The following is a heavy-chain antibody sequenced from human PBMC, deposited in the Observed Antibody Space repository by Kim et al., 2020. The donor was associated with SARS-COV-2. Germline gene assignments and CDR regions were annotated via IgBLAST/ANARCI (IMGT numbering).Heavy chain of an antibody. Sequence: SETLSLTCTVSGGSISSGDYYWSWIRQPPGKGLEWIGYIYYSGSTYYNPSLKSRVTISVDTSKNQFSLKLSSVTAADTAVYYCARFARRPNYDFWSGSDAFDIWGQGTMVTVSS. CDR1: GGSISSGDYY. D-gene: IGHD3-3*01. CDR3: ARFARRPNYDFWSGSDAFDI. J-gene: IGHJ3*02. CDR2: IYYSGST. V-gene: IGHV4-30-4*01.